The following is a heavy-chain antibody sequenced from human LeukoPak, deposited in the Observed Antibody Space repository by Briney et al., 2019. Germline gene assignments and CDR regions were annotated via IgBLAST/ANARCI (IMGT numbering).Heavy chain of an antibody. Sequence: GGSLRLSCAASGFTFSSYAMSWVRQAPGKGLEWVSAISGSGGSTYYADSVKGRFTISRDNSKNTLYLQMNSLRAEDTAVYYCARDIAGTTSAFDIWGQGTMVTVSS. D-gene: IGHD1-7*01. CDR3: ARDIAGTTSAFDI. CDR1: GFTFSSYA. CDR2: ISGSGGST. J-gene: IGHJ3*02. V-gene: IGHV3-23*01.